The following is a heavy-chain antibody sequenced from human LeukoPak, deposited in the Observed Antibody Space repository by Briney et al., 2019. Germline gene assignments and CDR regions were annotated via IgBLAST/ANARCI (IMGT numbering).Heavy chain of an antibody. CDR3: VTDFSTVTTAYLPN. Sequence: PGGSVRLSCAASGFTFSSYSMNWVRQAPGKGLEWVSSISSSSRHIYYADSVKGRFTIFRDDAKNSLFLQVDSLRVEDTAMYYCVTDFSTVTTAYLPNCGQGTLPTVSS. CDR2: ISSSSRHI. V-gene: IGHV3-21*04. J-gene: IGHJ1*01. CDR1: GFTFSSYS. D-gene: IGHD4-17*01.